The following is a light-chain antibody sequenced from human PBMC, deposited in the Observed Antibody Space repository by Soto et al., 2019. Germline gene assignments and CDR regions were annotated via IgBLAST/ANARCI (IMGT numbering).Light chain of an antibody. CDR3: SSYTSSSTLV. CDR2: DVS. CDR1: SRDVGGYNY. V-gene: IGLV2-14*01. Sequence: QSALTQPASVSGSPGQSITISCTGPSRDVGGYNYVSWYQQHPGKAPKLMIYDVSNRPSGVSNRFSGSKSGNTASLTISGLQAEDEADYYCSSYTSSSTLVFGGGTQLTVL. J-gene: IGLJ2*01.